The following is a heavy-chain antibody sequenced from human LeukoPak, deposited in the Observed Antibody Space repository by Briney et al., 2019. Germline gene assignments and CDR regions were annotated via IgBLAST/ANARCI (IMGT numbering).Heavy chain of an antibody. J-gene: IGHJ4*02. CDR1: DTYINTYY. CDR2: IYTTGTT. Sequence: PSETLSLTCTVSDTYINTYYWSWIRQPAGKGLEWIGHIYTTGTTNYNPSLKSRVTMSIDTSKNQFSLNLRSVTAADTAVYYCAREAYCGGDCYSGFDYWGQGTLVTVSS. CDR3: AREAYCGGDCYSGFDY. D-gene: IGHD2-21*02. V-gene: IGHV4-4*07.